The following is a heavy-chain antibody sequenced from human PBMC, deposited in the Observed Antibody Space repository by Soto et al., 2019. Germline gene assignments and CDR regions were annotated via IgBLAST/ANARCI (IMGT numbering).Heavy chain of an antibody. CDR1: GFTFSYYW. Sequence: EEQLVESGGDLVQPGGSLRLSCAASGFTFSYYWMTWVRQAPGKGLEWVANINPDGSETYYADSLKGRLTISRDNSKNSLYLHMDSLRVEDSAVYYCARERARITVVRRIARGAMDVWGQGATVAVSS. CDR2: INPDGSET. V-gene: IGHV3-7*03. J-gene: IGHJ6*02. D-gene: IGHD3-10*01. CDR3: ARERARITVVRRIARGAMDV.